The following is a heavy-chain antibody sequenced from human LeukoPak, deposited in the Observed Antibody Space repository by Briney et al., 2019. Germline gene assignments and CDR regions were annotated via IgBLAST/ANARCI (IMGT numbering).Heavy chain of an antibody. V-gene: IGHV4-59*11. CDR1: GGSISSHY. CDR2: IYYSGST. D-gene: IGHD3-3*01. CDR3: ARDVTIFGGGWFDP. Sequence: SETLSLTCTVSGGSISSHYWSWIRQPPGKGLEWIGYIYYSGSTNYNPSVKSRVTISVDTSKNQFSLKLSSVTAADTAVYYCARDVTIFGGGWFDPWGQGTLVTVSS. J-gene: IGHJ5*02.